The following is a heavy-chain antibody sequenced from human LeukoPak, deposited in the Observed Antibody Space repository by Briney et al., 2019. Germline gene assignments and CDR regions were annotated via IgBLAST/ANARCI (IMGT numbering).Heavy chain of an antibody. CDR1: GGSISIYY. D-gene: IGHD1-26*01. J-gene: IGHJ4*02. CDR2: IYNSGST. V-gene: IGHV4-59*01. CDR3: MRDRELTY. Sequence: ASETLSLTCTVSGGSISIYYWSWIRQPPGKGLEWIGYIYNSGSTNYNPSLRSRVTISVDTSKNQFSLKLNSVTAADTAVYYCMRDRELTYWSQGTLVTVSS.